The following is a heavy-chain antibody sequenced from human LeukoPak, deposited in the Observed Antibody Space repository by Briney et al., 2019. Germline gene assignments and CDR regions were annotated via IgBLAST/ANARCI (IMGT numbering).Heavy chain of an antibody. Sequence: GASVKVSCKASGYTFTSYYMHWVRQAPGQGLEWMGIINPSGGSTNYAQMFQERVTLTWDVSTSTAYMVLSSLRSEDTAIYYCASDPPYTSSSAWWGQGTLVTVSS. CDR2: INPSGGST. V-gene: IGHV1-46*01. D-gene: IGHD2-2*01. CDR3: ASDPPYTSSSAW. CDR1: GYTFTSYY. J-gene: IGHJ4*02.